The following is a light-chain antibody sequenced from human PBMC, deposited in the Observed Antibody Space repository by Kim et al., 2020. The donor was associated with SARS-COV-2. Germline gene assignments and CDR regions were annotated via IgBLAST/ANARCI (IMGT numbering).Light chain of an antibody. CDR1: SSDIGGYNY. Sequence: QSITISCTGTSSDIGGYNYVSWYQIHPGKAPKLMIYYVTNRPSGVSDRFSGSKSGNVASLTISGLQAEDEADYYCSSYTFSSTLGVFGTGTKVTVL. J-gene: IGLJ1*01. V-gene: IGLV2-14*03. CDR3: SSYTFSSTLGV. CDR2: YVT.